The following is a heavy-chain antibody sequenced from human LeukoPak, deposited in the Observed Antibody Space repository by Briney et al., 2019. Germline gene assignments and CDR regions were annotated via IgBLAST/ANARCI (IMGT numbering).Heavy chain of an antibody. V-gene: IGHV3-74*01. J-gene: IGHJ6*02. CDR3: AKVTSAVPYYYGMDV. D-gene: IGHD2-2*01. Sequence: PGGSLRLSCAASGFTFSSYAMSWVRQAPGKGLVWVSRINSDGSTTSYADSVKGRFTISRDNAKNTLYLQMNSLRAEDTAVYYCAKVTSAVPYYYGMDVWGQGTTVTVSS. CDR1: GFTFSSYA. CDR2: INSDGSTT.